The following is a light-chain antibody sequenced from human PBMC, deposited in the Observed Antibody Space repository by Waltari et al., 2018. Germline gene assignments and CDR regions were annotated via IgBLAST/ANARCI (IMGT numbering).Light chain of an antibody. CDR1: QSVSNNY. J-gene: IGKJ1*01. CDR2: GAS. CDR3: LQYGSSWM. Sequence: EIVLTQSPGTLSLSPGERATLSCRASQSVSNNYLAWFQHKPGQAPRLLIYGASSRATGIPDRFSGSGSGTDFTLTITRLEPEDLAVYYCLQYGSSWMFGQGTKVEIK. V-gene: IGKV3-20*01.